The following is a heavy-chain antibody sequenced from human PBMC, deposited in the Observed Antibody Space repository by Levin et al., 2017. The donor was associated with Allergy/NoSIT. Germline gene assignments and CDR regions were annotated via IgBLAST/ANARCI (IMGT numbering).Heavy chain of an antibody. CDR3: AKGGAVPAVAQYYYDDYMDI. D-gene: IGHD2-2*01. CDR1: GFTFSSYG. CDR2: ISYDGSNN. Sequence: PGGSLRLSCAASGFTFSSYGIHWVRQAPGKGLEWVAVISYDGSNNYYTDSVKGRFTISRDNSKNKMYLQMNSLRAEDTAVYYCAKGGAVPAVAQYYYDDYMDIWGKGTTVTVSS. J-gene: IGHJ6*03. V-gene: IGHV3-30*18.